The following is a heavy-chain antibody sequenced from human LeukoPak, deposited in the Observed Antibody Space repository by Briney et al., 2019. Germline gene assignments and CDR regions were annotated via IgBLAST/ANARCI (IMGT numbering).Heavy chain of an antibody. CDR3: ARSGIRGSSWSGALYYFDY. CDR2: INHSGST. CDR1: GGSFSGYY. Sequence: SETPSLTCAVYGGSFSGYYWSWIRQPPGKGLEWIGEINHSGSTNYNPSLKSRVTISVDTSKNQFSLKLSSVTAADTAVYYCARSGIRGSSWSGALYYFDYWGQGTLVTVSS. D-gene: IGHD6-13*01. J-gene: IGHJ4*02. V-gene: IGHV4-34*01.